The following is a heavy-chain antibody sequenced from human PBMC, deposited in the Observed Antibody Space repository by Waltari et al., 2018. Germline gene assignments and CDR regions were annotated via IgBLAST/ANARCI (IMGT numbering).Heavy chain of an antibody. CDR3: ASARGYGTGWYGVNDY. D-gene: IGHD6-19*01. Sequence: EVQLLESGGGLVQPGGSLRISCAASGFIFSSFVLCWVRPALGKGLEWVSAIQSGGKTYYADSVRGRFTISRDNSKNTQYLQMDGLRAEDTAVYYCASARGYGTGWYGVNDYWGQGTLVTVSS. V-gene: IGHV3-23*01. CDR1: GFIFSSFV. CDR2: IQSGGKT. J-gene: IGHJ4*02.